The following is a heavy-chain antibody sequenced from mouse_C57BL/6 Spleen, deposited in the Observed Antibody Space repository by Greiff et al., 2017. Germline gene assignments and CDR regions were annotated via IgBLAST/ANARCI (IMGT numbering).Heavy chain of an antibody. J-gene: IGHJ4*01. V-gene: IGHV1-61*01. Sequence: QVQLQQPGAELVRPGSSVKLSCKASGYTFTSYWMDWVKQRPGQGLEWIGNIYPSDSETHYNQKFKDKATLTVDKSSSTAYMQLSSLTSEDSAVYYCARLSSGLGAMDYWGQGTSATVSS. D-gene: IGHD3-2*02. CDR3: ARLSSGLGAMDY. CDR2: IYPSDSET. CDR1: GYTFTSYW.